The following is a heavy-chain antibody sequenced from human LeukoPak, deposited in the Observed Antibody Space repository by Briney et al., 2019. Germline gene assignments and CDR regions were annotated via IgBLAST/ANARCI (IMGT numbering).Heavy chain of an antibody. J-gene: IGHJ5*02. D-gene: IGHD3-22*01. CDR3: AIHYYDSSGYSRWLDP. CDR2: IIPIFGTA. Sequence: ASVKVSCKASGGTFSSYAISWVRQAPGQGLEWMGGIIPIFGTANYAQKFQGRVTITTDESTSTAYMELSSLRSEDTAVYYCAIHYYDSSGYSRWLDPWGQGTLVTVSS. V-gene: IGHV1-69*05. CDR1: GGTFSSYA.